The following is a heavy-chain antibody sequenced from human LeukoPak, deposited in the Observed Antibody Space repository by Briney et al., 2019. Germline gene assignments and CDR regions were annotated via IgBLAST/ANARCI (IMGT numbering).Heavy chain of an antibody. J-gene: IGHJ3*01. D-gene: IGHD4-23*01. V-gene: IGHV1-58*02. Sequence: EASVTVSCTASGFTFSNSAIQWVRQARGQRLEWIGWIGVGGGNTNYAQRFQDRVTITRDMSTSTAYMELSSLRSEDTAVYYCAAEIYGGNSDCCTFDFWGPGTPVTVSS. CDR2: IGVGGGNT. CDR3: AAEIYGGNSDCCTFDF. CDR1: GFTFSNSA.